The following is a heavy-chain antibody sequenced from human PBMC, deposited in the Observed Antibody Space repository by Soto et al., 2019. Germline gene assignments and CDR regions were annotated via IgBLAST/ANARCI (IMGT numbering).Heavy chain of an antibody. D-gene: IGHD3-3*01. J-gene: IGHJ3*02. Sequence: ASVKVSCKASGYTFTSYDINWVRQATGQGLEWMGWMNPNSGNTGYAQKFQGRVTMTRNTSISTAYMELSSLRSEDTAVYYCARAEPNYDFWSGYWTRHDDFDIWGQGTMFTVS. CDR2: MNPNSGNT. CDR1: GYTFTSYD. CDR3: ARAEPNYDFWSGYWTRHDDFDI. V-gene: IGHV1-8*01.